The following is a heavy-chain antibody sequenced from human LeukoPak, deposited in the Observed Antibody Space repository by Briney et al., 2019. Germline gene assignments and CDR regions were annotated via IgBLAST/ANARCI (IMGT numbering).Heavy chain of an antibody. Sequence: KTSETLSLTCTVSGGSISSYYWSWIRQPAGKGLEWIGRIHTSGSTNYNPSLKSRVTISVDKSKNQFSLKLSSVTAADTAVYYCARARGNYYDSSGYRFDYWGQGTLVTVSS. D-gene: IGHD3-22*01. CDR3: ARARGNYYDSSGYRFDY. J-gene: IGHJ4*02. CDR2: IHTSGST. V-gene: IGHV4-4*07. CDR1: GGSISSYY.